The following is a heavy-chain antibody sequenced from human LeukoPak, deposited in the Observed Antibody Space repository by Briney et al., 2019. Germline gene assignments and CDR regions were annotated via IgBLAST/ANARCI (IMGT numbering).Heavy chain of an antibody. CDR3: ARYRVVATISPIDY. D-gene: IGHD5-12*01. CDR2: IKQDGSEK. J-gene: IGHJ4*02. CDR1: GFTFSSYW. V-gene: IGHV3-7*01. Sequence: GGSLRLSCAASGFTFSSYWMSWVRQAPGKGLEWVANIKQDGSEKYYVDSVKGRFTISRDNAKKSLYLQMNSLRAEDTAVYYCARYRVVATISPIDYWGQGTLVTVSS.